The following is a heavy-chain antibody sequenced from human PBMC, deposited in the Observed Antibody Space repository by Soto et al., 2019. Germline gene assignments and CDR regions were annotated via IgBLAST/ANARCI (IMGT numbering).Heavy chain of an antibody. CDR3: ARDRPDYDFWSGYKDWFDP. CDR2: ISAYNGNT. CDR1: GYTFTIYC. J-gene: IGHJ5*02. Sequence: ASVKVSCKASGYTFTIYCISWVRQAPGQGLEWMGWISAYNGNTNYAQKLQGRVTMTTDTSTSTAYMELRSLRSDDTAVYYCARDRPDYDFWSGYKDWFDPWGQGTLVTGS. V-gene: IGHV1-18*01. D-gene: IGHD3-3*01.